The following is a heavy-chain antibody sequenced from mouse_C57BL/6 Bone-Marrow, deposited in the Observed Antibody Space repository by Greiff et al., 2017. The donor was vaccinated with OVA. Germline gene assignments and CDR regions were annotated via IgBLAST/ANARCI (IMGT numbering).Heavy chain of an antibody. Sequence: QVQLQQSGPELVKPGASVKLSCKASGYTFTSYDINWVKQRPGQGLEWIGWIYPRDGSTNYNEKFKGKATLTVDTSSSTAYMELHSLTSEDSAVYFCARDDYDDWYFDVWGTGTTVTVSS. CDR3: ARDDYDDWYFDV. CDR1: GYTFTSYD. J-gene: IGHJ1*03. CDR2: IYPRDGST. D-gene: IGHD2-4*01. V-gene: IGHV1-85*01.